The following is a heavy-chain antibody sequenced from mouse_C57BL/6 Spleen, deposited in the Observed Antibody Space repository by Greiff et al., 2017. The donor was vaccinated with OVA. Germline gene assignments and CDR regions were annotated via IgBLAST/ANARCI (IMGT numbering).Heavy chain of an antibody. V-gene: IGHV1-19*01. CDR3: ARGFDYDEGDYFDY. CDR2: INPYNGGT. J-gene: IGHJ2*01. CDR1: GYTFTDYY. D-gene: IGHD2-4*01. Sequence: VQLQQSGPVLVKPGASVKMSCKASGYTFTDYYMNWVKQSHGKSLEWIGVINPYNGGTSYNQKFKGKATLTVDKSSSTAYMELNSLTSEDSAVYYCARGFDYDEGDYFDYWGQGTTLTVSS.